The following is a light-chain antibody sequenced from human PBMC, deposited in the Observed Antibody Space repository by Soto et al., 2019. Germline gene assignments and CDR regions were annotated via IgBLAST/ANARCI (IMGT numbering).Light chain of an antibody. Sequence: QSALTQPASVSGSPGQSITISCTGASSDVGSYNLVSWYQQHPGKAPQLMIYEATKRPSGVPDRFSGSKSGTSASLAITGLQAEDEADYYCQSYDSSLSGVVFGGGTKLTVL. J-gene: IGLJ2*01. V-gene: IGLV2-14*02. CDR1: SSDVGSYNL. CDR2: EAT. CDR3: QSYDSSLSGVV.